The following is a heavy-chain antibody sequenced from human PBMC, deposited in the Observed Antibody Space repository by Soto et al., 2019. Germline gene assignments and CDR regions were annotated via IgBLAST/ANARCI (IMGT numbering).Heavy chain of an antibody. CDR3: ARGSTGTVAP. CDR2: MNPHSGDT. Sequence: GASVKVSCKASGYAFTSFHFNWGRQATGQGLEGIGGMNPHSGDTEFAQRFQGRVTMTRNTSINTAYMELRSLRSQDTAVYYCARGSTGTVAPWAQATQVPVPS. CDR1: GYAFTSFH. D-gene: IGHD6-19*01. J-gene: IGHJ5*02. V-gene: IGHV1-8*01.